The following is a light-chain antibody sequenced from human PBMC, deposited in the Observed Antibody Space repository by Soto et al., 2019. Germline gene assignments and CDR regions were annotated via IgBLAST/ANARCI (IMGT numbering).Light chain of an antibody. CDR3: QQSSSTPLT. V-gene: IGKV1-39*01. J-gene: IGKJ4*01. CDR2: AAS. CDR1: QSISSY. Sequence: DIQLTQSPSSLSASVGDRVTITCRASQSISSYLNWYQQKPGKAPKLLIYAASSLQSGVPSRFSGSGSGTDFTLTISSLQHEDFATYYCQQSSSTPLTFGGGTKVEIK.